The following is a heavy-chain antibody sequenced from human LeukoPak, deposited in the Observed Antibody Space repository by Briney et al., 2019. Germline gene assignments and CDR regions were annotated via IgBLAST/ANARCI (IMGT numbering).Heavy chain of an antibody. CDR1: GGSISSYY. CDR3: ARSLRGNGMDV. CDR2: IYYSGST. Sequence: SETLSLTCTVSGGSISSYYWSWIRQPPGKGLEWIGYIYYSGSTNYNPSLKSRVTISVDTSKNQFSLKLSPVTAADTAVYYCARSLRGNGMDVWGQGTTVTVSS. D-gene: IGHD4-17*01. V-gene: IGHV4-59*01. J-gene: IGHJ6*02.